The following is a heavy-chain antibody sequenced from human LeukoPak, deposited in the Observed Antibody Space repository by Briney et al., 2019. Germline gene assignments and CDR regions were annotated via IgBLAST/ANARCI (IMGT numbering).Heavy chain of an antibody. J-gene: IGHJ5*02. D-gene: IGHD3-16*01. Sequence: PGGSLRLSCAASGYTFSRHGIHWVRQAPGKGLEWVAVVWYDGRNRDYADSVKGRFTISKDNFNNMVFLQMDRLRAEDTAVYYCARLWGGNGYSGGSLNLWGQGTLVTVSS. CDR1: GYTFSRHG. V-gene: IGHV3-33*01. CDR2: VWYDGRNR. CDR3: ARLWGGNGYSGGSLNL.